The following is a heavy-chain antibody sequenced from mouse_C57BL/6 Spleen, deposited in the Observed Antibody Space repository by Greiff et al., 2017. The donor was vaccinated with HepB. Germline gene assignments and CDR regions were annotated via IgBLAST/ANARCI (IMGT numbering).Heavy chain of an antibody. CDR2: ISSGGSYT. J-gene: IGHJ4*01. Sequence: EVMLVESGGDLVKPGGSLKLSCAASGFTFSSYGMSWVRQTPDKRLEWVATISSGGSYTYYPDSVKGRFTISRDNAKNTLYLQMSSLKSEDTAMYYCARHYYGSSYDIGSLDYWGQGTSVTVSS. CDR1: GFTFSSYG. CDR3: ARHYYGSSYDIGSLDY. D-gene: IGHD1-1*01. V-gene: IGHV5-6*01.